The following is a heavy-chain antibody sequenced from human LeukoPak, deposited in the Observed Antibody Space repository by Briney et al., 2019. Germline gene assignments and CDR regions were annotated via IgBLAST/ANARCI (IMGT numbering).Heavy chain of an antibody. CDR1: GYMFDVFY. CDR3: VTSGGLPSNTLSV. V-gene: IGHV1-2*02. J-gene: IGHJ3*01. D-gene: IGHD2-15*01. CDR2: INPNNGET. Sequence: GASLKVSCEGSGYMFDVFYMHWVRQGPRQGLEWMGWINPNNGETVYAQEFQGRVTMTRDTSIATAYMELTSLTFDDSAVHYCVTSGGLPSNTLSVWGQGTKVTVSS.